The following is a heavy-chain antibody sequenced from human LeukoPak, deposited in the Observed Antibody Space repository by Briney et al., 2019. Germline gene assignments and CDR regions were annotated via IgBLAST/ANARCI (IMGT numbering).Heavy chain of an antibody. V-gene: IGHV3-64*01. D-gene: IGHD6-6*01. J-gene: IGHJ5*02. CDR1: GFTFSSYS. CDR2: ISSNGGST. Sequence: GGSLRLSCAASGFTFSSYSMNWVRQAPGKGLEYVSAISSNGGSTYYANSVKGRFTISRDNSKNTLYLQMGSLRAEDMAVYYCARSIAARLYWFDPWGQGTLVTVSS. CDR3: ARSIAARLYWFDP.